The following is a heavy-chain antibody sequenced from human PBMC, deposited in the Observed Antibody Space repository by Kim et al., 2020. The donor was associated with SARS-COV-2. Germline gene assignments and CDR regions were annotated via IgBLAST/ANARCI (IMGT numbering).Heavy chain of an antibody. J-gene: IGHJ4*02. D-gene: IGHD2-2*01. CDR3: ARLPIVVVPAARDY. V-gene: IGHV4-30-2*04. Sequence: NPSLKSRVTISVDTSKNQFSLKLSSVTAADTAVYYCARLPIVVVPAARDYWGQGTLVTVSS.